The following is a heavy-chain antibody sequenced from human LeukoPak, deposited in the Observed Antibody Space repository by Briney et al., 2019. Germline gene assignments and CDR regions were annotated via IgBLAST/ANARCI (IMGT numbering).Heavy chain of an antibody. J-gene: IGHJ6*03. Sequence: ASVKVSCKVSGYTLTELSMHWVRQAPGKGLEWMGGFDPEDGETIYAQMFQGRVTMTEDTSTDTAYMELSSLRPEDTAVYYCARDKFYYGSGSYSGYYMDVWGKGTTVTVSS. CDR2: FDPEDGET. D-gene: IGHD3-10*01. CDR1: GYTLTELS. V-gene: IGHV1-24*01. CDR3: ARDKFYYGSGSYSGYYMDV.